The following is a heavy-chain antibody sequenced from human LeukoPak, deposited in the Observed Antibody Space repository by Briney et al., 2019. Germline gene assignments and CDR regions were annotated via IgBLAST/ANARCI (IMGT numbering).Heavy chain of an antibody. V-gene: IGHV3-23*01. D-gene: IGHD6-19*01. CDR3: AKTPYASIAVAGNWFDP. J-gene: IGHJ5*02. CDR1: GFTFSSYS. Sequence: GGSLRLSCAASGFTFSSYSMNWVRQAPGKGLEWVSAISGSGGSTYYADSVKGRFTISRDNSKNTLYLQMNSLRAEDTAVYYCAKTPYASIAVAGNWFDPWGQGTLVTVSS. CDR2: ISGSGGST.